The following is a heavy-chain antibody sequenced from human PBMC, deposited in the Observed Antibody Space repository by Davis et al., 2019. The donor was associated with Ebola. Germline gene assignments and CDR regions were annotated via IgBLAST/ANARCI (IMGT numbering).Heavy chain of an antibody. D-gene: IGHD2-15*01. V-gene: IGHV4-4*09. CDR2: IFSSGTT. J-gene: IGHJ4*02. CDR1: GGSISGHS. CDR3: ANTPRSPREYYFDY. Sequence: MPSETLSLTCTVSGGSISGHSWSWIRQPPGKGLEWIGNIFSSGTTYYNPSLKSRVTISLDTSRNQFSLRLTSVTAADTAVYYCANTPRSPREYYFDYWGQGTLVTVSS.